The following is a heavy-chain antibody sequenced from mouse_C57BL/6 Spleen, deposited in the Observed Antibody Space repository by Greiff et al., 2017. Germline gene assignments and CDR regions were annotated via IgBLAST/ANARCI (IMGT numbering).Heavy chain of an antibody. V-gene: IGHV3-6*01. CDR1: GYSITSGYY. J-gene: IGHJ2*01. CDR2: ISYDGSN. CDR3: ARDWGYFDY. Sequence: EVKLMESGPGLVKPSQSLSLTCSVTGYSITSGYYWNWIRQFPGNKLEWMGYISYDGSNNYNPSLKNRISITRDTSKNQFFLKLNSVTTEDTATYYCARDWGYFDYWGQGTTLTVSS.